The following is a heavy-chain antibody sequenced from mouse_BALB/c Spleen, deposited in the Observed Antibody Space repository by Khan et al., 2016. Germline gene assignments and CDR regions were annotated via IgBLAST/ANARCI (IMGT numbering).Heavy chain of an antibody. CDR1: GFDFRGYW. Sequence: EVKLLESGGGLVQPGGSLKLSCAASGFDFRGYWMSWVRQAPGKGLEWIGEINPDSRTINYSPSLKDQFTISRDNAKSTLYLQISKVRSEDTALYYGARAGYYGYLAYWGQGTLVSISA. V-gene: IGHV4-1*02. CDR2: INPDSRTI. J-gene: IGHJ3*01. CDR3: ARAGYYGYLAY. D-gene: IGHD1-1*01.